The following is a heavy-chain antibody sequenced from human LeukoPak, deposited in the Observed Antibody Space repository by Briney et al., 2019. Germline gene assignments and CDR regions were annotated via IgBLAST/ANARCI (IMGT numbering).Heavy chain of an antibody. J-gene: IGHJ4*02. CDR3: ARGPYSSGWYSVDY. CDR1: GGSISGYY. Sequence: PSETLSLTCTVSGGSISGYYWSWIRQPAGKGLEWSGRISSSGNTNYNSSLTSRVTMSVDTSKNQFSLKLSSVTAADTAVYYCARGPYSSGWYSVDYWGQGTLVTVSS. D-gene: IGHD6-19*01. CDR2: ISSSGNT. V-gene: IGHV4-4*07.